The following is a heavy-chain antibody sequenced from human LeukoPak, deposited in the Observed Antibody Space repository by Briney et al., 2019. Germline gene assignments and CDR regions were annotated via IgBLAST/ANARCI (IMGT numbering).Heavy chain of an antibody. CDR2: ISSGGSIF. CDR3: AKRIPTAGRTFDY. D-gene: IGHD6-13*01. CDR1: GFTFSSYE. J-gene: IGHJ4*02. Sequence: GGSLRLSCAASGFTFSSYEINWVRQAPGKGLEWISYISSGGSIFYNADSVMGRFTISRDNSKNTLYLQMNSLRAEDTAVYYCAKRIPTAGRTFDYWGQGTLVTVSS. V-gene: IGHV3-48*03.